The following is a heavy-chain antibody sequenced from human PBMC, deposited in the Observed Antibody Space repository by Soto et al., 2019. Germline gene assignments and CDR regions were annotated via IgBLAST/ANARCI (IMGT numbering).Heavy chain of an antibody. J-gene: IGHJ4*02. V-gene: IGHV3-64*01. CDR3: ARVGYGDGAAYFDY. D-gene: IGHD4-17*01. CDR2: ISSNGGST. Sequence: EVQLVESGGGLVQPGGSLRLSCAASGFTFSSYAMHWVRQAPGKGLEYVSAISSNGGSTYYANSVKGRFTISRDNSKNTLYLQMGSLRAEDMAVYYCARVGYGDGAAYFDYWGQGNLVTVSS. CDR1: GFTFSSYA.